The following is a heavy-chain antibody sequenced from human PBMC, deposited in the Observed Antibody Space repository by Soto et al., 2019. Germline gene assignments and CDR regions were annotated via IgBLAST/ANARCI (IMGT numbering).Heavy chain of an antibody. V-gene: IGHV4-30-2*01. CDR2: ISHSGST. J-gene: IGHJ6*03. D-gene: IGHD3-9*01. CDR1: GDSVSTTSYS. CDR3: ASQGLPYFDWSPTPLYYMDV. Sequence: SETLSLTCAVSGDSVSTTSYSWTWTRQPPGKGLEWIGYISHSGSTYYNPSLRSRVIMSLDTSKNQFSLKLSSVTAADTAVHYCASQGLPYFDWSPTPLYYMDVWGKGTTVTVSS.